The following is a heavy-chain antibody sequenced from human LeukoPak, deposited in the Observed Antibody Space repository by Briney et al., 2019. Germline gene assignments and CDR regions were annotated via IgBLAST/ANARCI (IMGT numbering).Heavy chain of an antibody. D-gene: IGHD3-22*01. CDR3: AREGYYDSSGYSIRFSY. CDR1: GFTFSSYA. CDR2: ISGSGGST. J-gene: IGHJ4*02. Sequence: GGSLRLSCAASGFTFSSYAMSWVRQAPGKGLEWVSAISGSGGSTYYADSVKGRFTISRDNSKNTLYLQMNSLRAEDTAVYYCAREGYYDSSGYSIRFSYWGQGTLVTVSS. V-gene: IGHV3-23*01.